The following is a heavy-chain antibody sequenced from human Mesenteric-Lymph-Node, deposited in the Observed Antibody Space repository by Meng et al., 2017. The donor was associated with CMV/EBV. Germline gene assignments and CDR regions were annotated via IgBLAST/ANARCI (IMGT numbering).Heavy chain of an antibody. Sequence: TRYGMHWVRQDPGQKLEWMGWINAGNGNTKYSQKFQGRVTITRDTSASTAYMELSSLRSEDTAVYYCARGAAGYSSGWNTGYNWFDPWGQGTLVTVSS. CDR2: INAGNGNT. D-gene: IGHD6-19*01. CDR1: TRYG. CDR3: ARGAAGYSSGWNTGYNWFDP. J-gene: IGHJ5*02. V-gene: IGHV1-3*01.